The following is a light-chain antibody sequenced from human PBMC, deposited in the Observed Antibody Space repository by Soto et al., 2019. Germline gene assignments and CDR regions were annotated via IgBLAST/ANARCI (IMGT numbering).Light chain of an antibody. Sequence: DIQLPHPPPSLTASVEDGAPITARPVHPIKTYWNWYQQRPGKAPKLLIYAASSLQSGVPSRFRGSGSGTDFTLTITSLQPEDFATYFCQQSYSTPPTFGQGTKVEIK. J-gene: IGKJ1*01. V-gene: IGKV1-39*01. CDR3: QQSYSTPPT. CDR1: HPIKTY. CDR2: AAS.